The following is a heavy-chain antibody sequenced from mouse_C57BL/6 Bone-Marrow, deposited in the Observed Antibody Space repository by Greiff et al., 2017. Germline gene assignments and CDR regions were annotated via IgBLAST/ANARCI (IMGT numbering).Heavy chain of an antibody. CDR2: IRLKSDNYAT. CDR3: TGRGTTVQFAY. V-gene: IGHV6-3*01. J-gene: IGHJ3*01. D-gene: IGHD1-1*01. Sequence: EVKLEESGGGLVQPGGSMKLSCVASGFTFSNYWMNWVRQSPEKGLEWAAQIRLKSDNYATHYAESVKGRFTISSNDSNSSVYLQMNNLRAEDTGIYYCTGRGTTVQFAYWGQGTLVTVSA. CDR1: GFTFSNYW.